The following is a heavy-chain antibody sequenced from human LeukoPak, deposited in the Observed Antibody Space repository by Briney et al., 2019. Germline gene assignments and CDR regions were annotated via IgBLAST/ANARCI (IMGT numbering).Heavy chain of an antibody. Sequence: PSETLSLTCTVSGGFIGTFYWSWIRQPPGKGLEWLGYVYYSGSTSYNSSLKSRVIISVDTSKNQVSLRLSSVTAADTAVYYCARGLFSRDYYYYFDYWGQGTLVTVSS. J-gene: IGHJ4*02. CDR3: ARGLFSRDYYYYFDY. D-gene: IGHD3-22*01. V-gene: IGHV4-59*01. CDR1: GGFIGTFY. CDR2: VYYSGST.